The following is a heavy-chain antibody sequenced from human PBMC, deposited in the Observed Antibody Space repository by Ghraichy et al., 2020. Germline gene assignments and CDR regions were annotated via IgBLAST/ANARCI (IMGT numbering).Heavy chain of an antibody. CDR2: IYYSGST. J-gene: IGHJ6*02. CDR3: ARLFVSYGPPKNGMDV. Sequence: SETLSLTCTVSGGSISSSSYYWGWIRQPPGKGLEWIGSIYYSGSTYYNPSLKSRVTISVDTSKNQFSLKLSSVTAADTAVYYCARLFVSYGPPKNGMDVWGQGTTVTVSS. CDR1: GGSISSSSYY. V-gene: IGHV4-39*01. D-gene: IGHD5-18*01.